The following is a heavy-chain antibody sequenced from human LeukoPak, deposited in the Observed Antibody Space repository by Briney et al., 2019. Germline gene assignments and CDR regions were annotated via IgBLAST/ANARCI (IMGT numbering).Heavy chain of an antibody. J-gene: IGHJ4*02. CDR2: ISGGGETT. CDR3: ARDYADYLGYFFFDY. CDR1: GFTFNNYA. V-gene: IGHV3-23*01. D-gene: IGHD4-17*01. Sequence: PGGSLRLSCAASGFTFNNYAMNWVRQAPGNGLEWVSSISGGGETTYYADSAKGRFTISRDNSQNTLYLQMNSLRAEDTAVYYCARDYADYLGYFFFDYWGQGTLVTVSS.